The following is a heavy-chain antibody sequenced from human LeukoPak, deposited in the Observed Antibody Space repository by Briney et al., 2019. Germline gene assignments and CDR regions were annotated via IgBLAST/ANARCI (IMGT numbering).Heavy chain of an antibody. D-gene: IGHD3-9*01. V-gene: IGHV3-33*01. CDR3: AREGTDILEDAFDI. J-gene: IGHJ3*02. CDR2: IWYDGSNN. CDR1: GFTFSSYG. Sequence: PGGSLRLSCAASGFTFSSYGMHWVRQAPGKGLEWVAVIWYDGSNNYYADSVKGRFTISRDNSKNTLYLQMNSLRAEDTAVYYCAREGTDILEDAFDIWGQGTMVTVSS.